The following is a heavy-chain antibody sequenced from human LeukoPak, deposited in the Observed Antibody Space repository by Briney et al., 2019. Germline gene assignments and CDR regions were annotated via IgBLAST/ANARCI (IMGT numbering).Heavy chain of an antibody. V-gene: IGHV3-23*01. J-gene: IGHJ4*02. D-gene: IGHD2-2*02. CDR2: ISGSGGST. Sequence: PGGSLRLSCAASGFTFSSYAMSWVRQPPGKGLEWVSAISGSGGSTYYADSVKGRFTISRANSKSTLYQQMNSLRAEDTAVYYCAKGHSSSTSCYIGDYFDYWGQGTLVTVSS. CDR3: AKGHSSSTSCYIGDYFDY. CDR1: GFTFSSYA.